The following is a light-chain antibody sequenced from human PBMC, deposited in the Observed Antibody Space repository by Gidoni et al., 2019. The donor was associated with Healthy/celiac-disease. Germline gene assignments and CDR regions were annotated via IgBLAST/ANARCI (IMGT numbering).Light chain of an antibody. Sequence: SYVLTQPPSVSVAPGQTARITCGGNNIGSKSVHWYQQKPGQAPVLVVYDDSDLPSGIPERFSGYNSGNTATLTISRVEAGDEAEYYCQVWDSSSDHVVFGGGTKLTVL. CDR2: DDS. CDR3: QVWDSSSDHVV. J-gene: IGLJ2*01. V-gene: IGLV3-21*02. CDR1: NIGSKS.